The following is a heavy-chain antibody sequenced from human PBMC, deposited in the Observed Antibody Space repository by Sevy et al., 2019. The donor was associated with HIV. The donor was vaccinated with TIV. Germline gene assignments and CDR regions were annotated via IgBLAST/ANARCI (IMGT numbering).Heavy chain of an antibody. CDR3: AKDKGKIFHYGMDV. CDR1: GFTFSSYG. CDR2: ISFDGSNE. D-gene: IGHD3-9*01. V-gene: IGHV3-30*18. J-gene: IGHJ6*02. Sequence: GGSLRLSCAASGFTFSSYGMHWVRQAPGKGLEWVAVISFDGSNEYYADSLTGRFTISRNNSKNTLWLQMNSLRAEDTAVYYCAKDKGKIFHYGMDVWGQGATVTVSS.